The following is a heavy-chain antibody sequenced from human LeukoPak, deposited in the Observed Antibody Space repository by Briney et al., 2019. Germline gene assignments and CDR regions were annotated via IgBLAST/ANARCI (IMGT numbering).Heavy chain of an antibody. Sequence: SSQTLSLTCTVSGGSISSGSYYWSWIRQPAGKGLEWIGRIYTSGSTNYNPSLKSRFTIPVDTSKNQFSLKLSSVTAADTAVYYCARVGGSSTLFDYWGQGTLVTVSS. CDR3: ARVGGSSTLFDY. CDR2: IYTSGST. CDR1: GGSISSGSYY. D-gene: IGHD6-13*01. V-gene: IGHV4-61*02. J-gene: IGHJ4*02.